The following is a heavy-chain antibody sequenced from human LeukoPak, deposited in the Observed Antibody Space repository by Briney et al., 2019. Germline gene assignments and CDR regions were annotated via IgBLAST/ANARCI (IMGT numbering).Heavy chain of an antibody. CDR2: ISYDGSNK. J-gene: IGHJ5*02. D-gene: IGHD2-15*01. V-gene: IGHV3-30*18. Sequence: GGSLRLSCAASGFTFSSYGMECVRQAPGKGLEWVAFISYDGSNKYYADSVKGRFTVPRDNSKNTLFLQMNSLRPEDTAVYYCAKDDCRTNTCHGSWGQGTLVTVSS. CDR1: GFTFSSYG. CDR3: AKDDCRTNTCHGS.